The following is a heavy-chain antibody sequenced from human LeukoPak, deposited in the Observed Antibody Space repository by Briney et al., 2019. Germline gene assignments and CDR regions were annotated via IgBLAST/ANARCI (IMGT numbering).Heavy chain of an antibody. Sequence: ASVKVSCKASGYTFTGYYMHWVRQAPGQGLEWMGWINPNSGGTNYAQKFQGRVTMTRDTSISTAYMELSRLRSDDTAVYYCARVAYSSGWYGDNWFDPWGQGTLVTVSS. D-gene: IGHD6-13*01. CDR2: INPNSGGT. V-gene: IGHV1-2*02. CDR3: ARVAYSSGWYGDNWFDP. CDR1: GYTFTGYY. J-gene: IGHJ5*02.